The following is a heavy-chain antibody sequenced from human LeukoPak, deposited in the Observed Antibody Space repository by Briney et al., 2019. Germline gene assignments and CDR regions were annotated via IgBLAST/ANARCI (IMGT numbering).Heavy chain of an antibody. J-gene: IGHJ4*02. CDR2: INTDGTVT. CDR3: ATKQWLAPPPDS. D-gene: IGHD6-19*01. V-gene: IGHV3-74*01. CDR1: GFTFSKYW. Sequence: SGGSLRLSCAASGFTFSKYWMLWVRQAPGKGLESVSRINTDGTVTTYAASVKGRFTVSRDNADNTMFLQMNSVRDEDTAVYYCATKQWLAPPPDSWGQGTPVTVSS.